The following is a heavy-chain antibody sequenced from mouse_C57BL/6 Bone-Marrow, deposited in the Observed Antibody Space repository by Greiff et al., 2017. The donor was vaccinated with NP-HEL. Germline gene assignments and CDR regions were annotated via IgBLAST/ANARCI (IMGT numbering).Heavy chain of an antibody. J-gene: IGHJ4*01. D-gene: IGHD1-1*01. CDR1: GFTFSSYG. V-gene: IGHV5-6*01. CDR3: ARRDYYGSSSYYYAMDY. CDR2: ISSGGSYT. Sequence: DVHLVESGGDLVKPGGSLKLSCAASGFTFSSYGMSWVRQTPDKRLEWVATISSGGSYTYYPDSVKGRFTISRDNAKNTLYLQMSSLKSEDTAMYYCARRDYYGSSSYYYAMDYWGQGTSVTVSS.